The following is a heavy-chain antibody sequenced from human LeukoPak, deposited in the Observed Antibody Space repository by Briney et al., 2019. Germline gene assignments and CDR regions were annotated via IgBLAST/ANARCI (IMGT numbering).Heavy chain of an antibody. J-gene: IGHJ4*02. D-gene: IGHD3-22*01. CDR2: IYYSGST. CDR3: ARDSRYYYDSSGYFDY. CDR1: GGSISSYY. V-gene: IGHV4-59*01. Sequence: SETLSLTCTVSGGSISSYYWSWIRQPPGKGLEWIGYIYYSGSTNYNPSLKSRVTISVDTSKNQFSLKLSSVTAADTAVYYCARDSRYYYDSSGYFDYWCQGTLVTVSS.